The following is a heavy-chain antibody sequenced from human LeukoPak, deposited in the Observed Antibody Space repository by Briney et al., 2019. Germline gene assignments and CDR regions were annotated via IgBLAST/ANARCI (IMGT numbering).Heavy chain of an antibody. D-gene: IGHD6-19*01. CDR1: GFTFSSCG. CDR2: IWYDGSNK. V-gene: IGHV3-33*01. J-gene: IGHJ4*02. Sequence: GGSLRLSCAASGFTFSSCGMHWVRQAPGKGLEWVAVIWYDGSNKYYADSVKGRFTISRDNPKNTLYLQMNSLRAEDTAVYYCARVSSGWYPYFDYWGQGTLVTVSS. CDR3: ARVSSGWYPYFDY.